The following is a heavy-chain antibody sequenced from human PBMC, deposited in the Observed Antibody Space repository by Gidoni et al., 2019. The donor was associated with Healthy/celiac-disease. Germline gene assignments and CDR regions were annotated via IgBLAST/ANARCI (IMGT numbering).Heavy chain of an antibody. V-gene: IGHV3-30-3*01. CDR2: ISYDGSNK. CDR3: ARGSVAGTLDY. J-gene: IGHJ4*02. D-gene: IGHD6-19*01. Sequence: QVQLVESGVGVVQPGRSLRLSFAASGFTFSSYAMHWVRQAPGKGLEWVAVISYDGSNKYYADSVKGRFTISRDNSKNTLYLQMNSLRAEDTAVYYCARGSVAGTLDYWGQGTLVTVSS. CDR1: GFTFSSYA.